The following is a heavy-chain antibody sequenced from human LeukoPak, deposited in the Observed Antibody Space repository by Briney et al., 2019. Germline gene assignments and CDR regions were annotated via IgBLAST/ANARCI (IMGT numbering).Heavy chain of an antibody. CDR3: ARPCRYDILTGNDS. V-gene: IGHV3-20*04. CDR1: GFIFDDYG. J-gene: IGHJ4*02. Sequence: RPGGSLRLPCAAFGFIFDDYGMTWGRQAPGKGLEWVSGINWNGGSTGYAASATGRFTFSRDNAKQSLYLHMNSLRDEDMALYYCARPCRYDILTGNDSWGQGTLVTVSS. CDR2: INWNGGST. D-gene: IGHD3-9*01.